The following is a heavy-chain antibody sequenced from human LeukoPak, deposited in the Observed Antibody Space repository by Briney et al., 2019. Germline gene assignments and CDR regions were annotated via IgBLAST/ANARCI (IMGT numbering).Heavy chain of an antibody. Sequence: ASVKVSCKASGYTFTNYYMHWVRQAPGQGLEWMGIINPSCGSTTYAQKFQGRITMTSDTSTSTVNMELSSLRSEDTAVYYCARDRAPPRGKYPYGSYSFDIWRQGTMVTVSS. D-gene: IGHD3-10*01. CDR1: GYTFTNYY. J-gene: IGHJ3*02. CDR3: ARDRAPPRGKYPYGSYSFDI. V-gene: IGHV1-46*01. CDR2: INPSCGST.